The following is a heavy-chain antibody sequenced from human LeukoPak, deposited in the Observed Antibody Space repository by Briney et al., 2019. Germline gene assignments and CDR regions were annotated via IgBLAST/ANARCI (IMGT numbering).Heavy chain of an antibody. J-gene: IGHJ3*02. CDR3: AREVGTPQAFDI. CDR2: INSRSSTI. CDR1: RFTFSIYG. D-gene: IGHD1-26*01. V-gene: IGHV3-48*01. Sequence: GGSLRLSCAASRFTFSIYGVNSIRQAPGKGLEWVSYINSRSSTIYYADSVRGRFTISRDNAKNSLYLQMNSLKAEDTAIYYCAREVGTPQAFDIWGQGTMVTVSS.